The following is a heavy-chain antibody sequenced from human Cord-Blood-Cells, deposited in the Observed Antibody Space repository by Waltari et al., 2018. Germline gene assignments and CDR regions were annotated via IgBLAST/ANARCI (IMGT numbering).Heavy chain of an antibody. CDR1: GYTFTGSY. CDR3: ARVKSSSSFAFDI. Sequence: QVQLVQSGAEVKKPGASVKVSCKASGYTFTGSYMHWARQAPGQGLEWMGWINPNSGGTNYAQKFQGWVTMTRDTSISTAYMELSRLRSDDTAVYYCARVKSSSSFAFDIWGQGTMVTVSS. D-gene: IGHD6-6*01. V-gene: IGHV1-2*04. J-gene: IGHJ3*02. CDR2: INPNSGGT.